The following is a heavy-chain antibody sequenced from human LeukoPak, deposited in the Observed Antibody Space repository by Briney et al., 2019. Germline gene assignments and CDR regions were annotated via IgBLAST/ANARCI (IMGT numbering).Heavy chain of an antibody. CDR3: ARGEELGYCSSTSCSNFDY. V-gene: IGHV1-2*02. CDR2: INPNSGGT. Sequence: ASVKVSCKASGYTFTGYYMHWVRQAPGQGLEWMGWINPNSGGTNYAQKFQGRVTMTRDTSISTAYMELSRLRSDDTAVYYCARGEELGYCSSTSCSNFDYWGQGTLVTVSS. J-gene: IGHJ4*02. D-gene: IGHD2-2*01. CDR1: GYTFTGYY.